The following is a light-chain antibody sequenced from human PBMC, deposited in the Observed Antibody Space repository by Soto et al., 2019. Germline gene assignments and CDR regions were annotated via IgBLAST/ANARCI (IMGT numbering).Light chain of an antibody. CDR2: DGA. V-gene: IGKV1-5*01. J-gene: IGKJ4*01. Sequence: DIQMTQSPSTLSASVGDRVTMTCRASQSIGSWLAWYQHKPGRAPKLLIFDGARLESGVPSRFSGSGSGTEFTFTINSLQSEDFAVYYCQPYNNWPLTFGGGTKV. CDR1: QSIGSW. CDR3: QPYNNWPLT.